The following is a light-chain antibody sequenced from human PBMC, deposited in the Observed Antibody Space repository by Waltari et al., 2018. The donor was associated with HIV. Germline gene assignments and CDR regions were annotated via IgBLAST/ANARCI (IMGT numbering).Light chain of an antibody. CDR1: QSVTASY. CDR2: GAS. J-gene: IGKJ3*01. CDR3: QQRSHWPPGFP. Sequence: EIVLTQSPGSLSLSPGERATLSCRASQSVTASYLAWYQQKPGQAPRLLIYGASTRATGIPDRFSGSGSGTDFTLTVSRLESEDFAVYYCQQRSHWPPGFPFGPGTKVDI. V-gene: IGKV3D-20*02.